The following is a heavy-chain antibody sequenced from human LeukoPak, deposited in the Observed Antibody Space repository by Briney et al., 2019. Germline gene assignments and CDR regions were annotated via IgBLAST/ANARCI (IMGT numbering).Heavy chain of an antibody. CDR2: ITAIFRTA. Sequence: ASVKVSCTTSGGTFNSYAISWVRQAPGQGLEWMGGITAIFRTANCAQKFQGRVTITADEFMSTVYMELSSLRSEDTAVYYCARSSPPMATVTTCDYWGQGTLVTVSS. J-gene: IGHJ4*02. CDR1: GGTFNSYA. CDR3: ARSSPPMATVTTCDY. D-gene: IGHD4-17*01. V-gene: IGHV1-69*13.